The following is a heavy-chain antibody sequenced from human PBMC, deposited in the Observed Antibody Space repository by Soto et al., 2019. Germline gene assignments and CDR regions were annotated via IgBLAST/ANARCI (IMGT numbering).Heavy chain of an antibody. V-gene: IGHV5-51*01. Sequence: GESLKISCEASGDTFTSYWIGWVRQMPGKGLEWMGIIYPGDSDTRYSPSFQGQVTISADKSISTAYLQWSSLKASDTAMYYCARRPYYDSSGYYHPFDYWGQGTLVTVSS. J-gene: IGHJ4*02. D-gene: IGHD3-22*01. CDR2: IYPGDSDT. CDR3: ARRPYYDSSGYYHPFDY. CDR1: GDTFTSYW.